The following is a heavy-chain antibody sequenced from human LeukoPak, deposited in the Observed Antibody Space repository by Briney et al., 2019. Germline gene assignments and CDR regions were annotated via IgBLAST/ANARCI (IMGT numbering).Heavy chain of an antibody. CDR3: ARDKGYYYDSSGYYIDAFDI. J-gene: IGHJ3*02. CDR2: INPSGGST. D-gene: IGHD3-22*01. Sequence: GASVKVSCKASGYTFTSYYMHWVRQAPGQGLEWMGIINPSGGSTSYAQKFQGRVTMTRDMSTSTAYMELRSLRSDDTAVYYCARDKGYYYDSSGYYIDAFDIWGQGTMVTVSS. V-gene: IGHV1-46*01. CDR1: GYTFTSYY.